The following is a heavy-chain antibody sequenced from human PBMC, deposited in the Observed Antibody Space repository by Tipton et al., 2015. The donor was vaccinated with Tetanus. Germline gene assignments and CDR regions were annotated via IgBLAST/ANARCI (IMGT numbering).Heavy chain of an antibody. V-gene: IGHV3-21*01. CDR3: ARRSGVASINV. Sequence: SLRLSCAASGFTFISYSMTWVRQAPGKGLEWVSAINSRSEYIYYADSVRGRFTISRDNAKNSLFLQMNRLRDEDTAVYYCARRSGVASINVWGQGTLVTVSS. CDR1: GFTFISYS. CDR2: INSRSEYI. D-gene: IGHD5-12*01. J-gene: IGHJ4*02.